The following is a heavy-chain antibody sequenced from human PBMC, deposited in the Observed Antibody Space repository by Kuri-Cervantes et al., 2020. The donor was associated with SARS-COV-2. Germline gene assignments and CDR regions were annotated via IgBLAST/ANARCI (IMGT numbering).Heavy chain of an antibody. V-gene: IGHV3-23*01. D-gene: IGHD3-16*01. CDR3: ATVYTMGVSLD. J-gene: IGHJ4*02. Sequence: GGSLRLSCAASGFTFSSYAMNWVRQAPGKGLEWVSSISLPGGDTNCADSVKGRFTISRDNSKDTLYLQMHSLRAEDTAVYYCATVYTMGVSLDWGQGTLVTVSS. CDR2: ISLPGGDT. CDR1: GFTFSSYA.